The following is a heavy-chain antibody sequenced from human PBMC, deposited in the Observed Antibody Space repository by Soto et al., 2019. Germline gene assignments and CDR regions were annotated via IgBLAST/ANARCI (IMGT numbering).Heavy chain of an antibody. CDR1: GYTFTSYY. D-gene: IGHD5-12*01. J-gene: IGHJ3*01. CDR2: INPSGGST. Sequence: QVQLVQSGAEVKKPGASVKVSCKASGYTFTSYYMHWVRQAPGQGLEWMGIINPSGGSTSYAQKFQGRVTMTRDTSTSTIYMELSSLISEDTAVYYCARSSGYSGYDKDAFDFWGQGTMVTVSS. CDR3: ARSSGYSGYDKDAFDF. V-gene: IGHV1-46*01.